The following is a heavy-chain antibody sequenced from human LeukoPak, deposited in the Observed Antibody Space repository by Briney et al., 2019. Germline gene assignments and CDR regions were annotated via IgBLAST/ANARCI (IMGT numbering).Heavy chain of an antibody. D-gene: IGHD3-16*02. J-gene: IGHJ4*02. Sequence: SETLSLTCAVYGGSFSGYYWSWIRQPPGKGLEWIGEINHSGSTNYSPSLKSRVTISVDTSKNQFSLKLSSVTAADTAMYYCARGFSSSSLWGSYRALGYWGQGTLVTVSS. CDR3: ARGFSSSSLWGSYRALGY. CDR2: INHSGST. V-gene: IGHV4-34*01. CDR1: GGSFSGYY.